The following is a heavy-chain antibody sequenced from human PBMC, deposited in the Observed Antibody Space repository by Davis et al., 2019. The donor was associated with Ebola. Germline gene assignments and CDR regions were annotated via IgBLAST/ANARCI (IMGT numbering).Heavy chain of an antibody. CDR2: IIPIFGTA. Sequence: SVKVSCKASGYTFTSYAISWVRQAPGQGLEWMGGIIPIFGTANYAQKFQGRVTITADESTSTAYMELSSLRSEDTAVYYCAREWFRESLFDYWGQGTLVTVSS. J-gene: IGHJ4*02. V-gene: IGHV1-69*13. CDR1: GYTFTSYA. D-gene: IGHD3-10*01. CDR3: AREWFRESLFDY.